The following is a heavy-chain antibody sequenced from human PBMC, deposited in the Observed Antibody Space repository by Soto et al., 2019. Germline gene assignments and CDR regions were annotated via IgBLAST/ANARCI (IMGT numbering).Heavy chain of an antibody. CDR3: ARDKHGDYYYYYGMDV. Sequence: ASVKVSCKASGYTFTSYYMHWVRQAPGQGLEWMGIINPSGGSTSYAQKFQGRVTMTRDTSTSTVYMELSSLRSEDTAVYYCARDKHGDYYYYYGMDVWGQGTTVTVSS. J-gene: IGHJ6*02. CDR1: GYTFTSYY. CDR2: INPSGGST. V-gene: IGHV1-46*01.